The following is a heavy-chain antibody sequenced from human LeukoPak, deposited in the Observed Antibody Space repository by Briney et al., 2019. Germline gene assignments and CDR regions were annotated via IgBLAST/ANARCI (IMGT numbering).Heavy chain of an antibody. Sequence: ASVKVSCKASGYTFTNYDINWVRQATGQGLEWMGWMNPNSGNTGYAQKFQGRVTMTRNTSISTAYMELSSLRSEDTAVYYCARGNFDWSTDAFDIWGQGTMVTVSS. CDR2: MNPNSGNT. J-gene: IGHJ3*02. CDR3: ARGNFDWSTDAFDI. D-gene: IGHD3-9*01. V-gene: IGHV1-8*02. CDR1: GYTFTNYD.